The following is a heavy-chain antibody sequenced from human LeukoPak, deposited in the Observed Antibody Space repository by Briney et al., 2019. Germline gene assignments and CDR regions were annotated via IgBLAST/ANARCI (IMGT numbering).Heavy chain of an antibody. D-gene: IGHD6-13*01. CDR2: IYYSGST. J-gene: IGHJ5*01. V-gene: IGHV4-59*01. CDR3: ARGPGQLTSECFDS. CDR1: GGSISSYY. Sequence: SETLSLTCTVSGGSISSYYWSWIRQPPGKGLEWIGYIYYSGSTNYNPSLKSRVTISVDTSKNQFSLKLSSVTAADTAVYYCARGPGQLTSECFDSWGQGILVTVSS.